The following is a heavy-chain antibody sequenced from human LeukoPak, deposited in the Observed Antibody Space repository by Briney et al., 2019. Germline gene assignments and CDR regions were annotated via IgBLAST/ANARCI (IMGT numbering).Heavy chain of an antibody. CDR2: IYYSGNT. V-gene: IGHV4-39*01. Sequence: PSETLSLTCTVSGVSISSSTHFWGWIRQPPGKGLEWIGSIYYSGNTYYNPSLKSRVTISVDTSKNQFSLKLSSVTAADTAVYYCASLVVATRTFDPWGQGTLVTVSS. D-gene: IGHD2-15*01. CDR1: GVSISSSTHF. CDR3: ASLVVATRTFDP. J-gene: IGHJ5*02.